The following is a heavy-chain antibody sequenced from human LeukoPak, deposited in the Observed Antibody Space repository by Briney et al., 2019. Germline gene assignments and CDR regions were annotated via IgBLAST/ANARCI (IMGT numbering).Heavy chain of an antibody. V-gene: IGHV1-69*04. J-gene: IGHJ6*03. D-gene: IGHD3-3*01. CDR2: IIPILGIA. CDR1: GGTFSSYT. CDR3: AREGGGLRFLEWLHNYYYYYMDV. Sequence: SVKVSXKASGGTFSSYTISWMRQAPGQGLEWIGRIIPILGIANYAQKFQGRVTITADKSTSTAYMELSSLRSEDTAVYYCAREGGGLRFLEWLHNYYYYYMDVWGKGTTVTVSS.